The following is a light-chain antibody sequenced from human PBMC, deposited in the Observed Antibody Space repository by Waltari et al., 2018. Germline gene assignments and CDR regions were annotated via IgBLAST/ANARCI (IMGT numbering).Light chain of an antibody. J-gene: IGKJ1*01. CDR2: KAS. Sequence: DIQMTQSPSTLSASVGDSVTMTCRASQSVSTWVAWYQQIPGTAPKLIISKASTLQTGVPSRFSGSGSGTEFRLTISGVQSEDLGTYYCQQYMTYWTFGQGTRVEI. CDR1: QSVSTW. V-gene: IGKV1-5*03. CDR3: QQYMTYWT.